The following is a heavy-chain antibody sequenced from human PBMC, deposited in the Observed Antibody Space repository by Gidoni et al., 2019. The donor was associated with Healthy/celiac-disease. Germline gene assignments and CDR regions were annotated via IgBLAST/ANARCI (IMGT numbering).Heavy chain of an antibody. CDR2: IYYSGST. CDR3: ARLIPGGDFWSGYFSQFNNWFDP. CDR1: GGAISSSSYY. D-gene: IGHD3-3*01. V-gene: IGHV4-39*01. Sequence: QLQRQESGPGLVKPSETLSLTCTVSGGAISSSSYYWGRIRQPPGKGLEWIGSIYYSGSTYYTPSLKSRVTISVDTSKNQFSLKLSSVTAADTSVYYCARLIPGGDFWSGYFSQFNNWFDPWGQGTLVTVSS. J-gene: IGHJ5*02.